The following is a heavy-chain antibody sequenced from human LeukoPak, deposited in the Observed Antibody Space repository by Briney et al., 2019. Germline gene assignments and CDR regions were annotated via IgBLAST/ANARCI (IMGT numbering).Heavy chain of an antibody. CDR2: IKQDETEK. CDR1: GFSFSTQR. V-gene: IGHV3-7*01. J-gene: IGHJ4*02. CDR3: ARASNRYCSSTSCYPFDY. Sequence: PGGSLRLSCAASGFSFSTQRMHWVRQAPGKGLEWVANIKQDETEKFYLGSVKGRFTISRDNAKNSLYLQMNSLRAEDTAVYYCARASNRYCSSTSCYPFDYWGQGTLVTVSS. D-gene: IGHD2-2*01.